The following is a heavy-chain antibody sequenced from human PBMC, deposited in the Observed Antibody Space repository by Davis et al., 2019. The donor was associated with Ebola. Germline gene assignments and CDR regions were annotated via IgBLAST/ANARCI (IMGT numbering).Heavy chain of an antibody. CDR3: ATSRGGYYDSSGYYPFDP. V-gene: IGHV3-21*01. D-gene: IGHD3-22*01. Sequence: GESLKISCAASGFTFSTYSMSWVRQAPGKGLEWVSSISSDSDYIYYADSVKGRFTISRDNAKNSLYLQMNSLRAEDTAVYYCATSRGGYYDSSGYYPFDPWGQGTLVTVSS. CDR2: ISSDSDYI. J-gene: IGHJ5*02. CDR1: GFTFSTYS.